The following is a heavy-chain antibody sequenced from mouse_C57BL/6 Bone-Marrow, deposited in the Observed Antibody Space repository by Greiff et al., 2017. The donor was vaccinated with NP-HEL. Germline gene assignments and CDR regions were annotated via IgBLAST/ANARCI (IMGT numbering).Heavy chain of an antibody. J-gene: IGHJ4*01. CDR1: GYTFTDYN. Sequence: EVQLVESGPELVKPGASVKMSCKASGYTFTDYNMHWVKQSHGKSLEWIGYINPNNGGTSYNQKFKGKATLTVNKSSSTAYMELRSLTSEDSAVYYCARDSYYAMDYWGQGTSVTVSS. V-gene: IGHV1-22*01. CDR2: INPNNGGT. CDR3: ARDSYYAMDY.